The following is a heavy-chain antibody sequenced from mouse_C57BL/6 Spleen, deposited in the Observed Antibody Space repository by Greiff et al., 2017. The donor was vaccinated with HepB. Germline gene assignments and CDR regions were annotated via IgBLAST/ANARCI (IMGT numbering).Heavy chain of an antibody. D-gene: IGHD3-2*02. J-gene: IGHJ2*01. CDR3: ARRQLRLQNYFDY. CDR1: GYTFTSYW. V-gene: IGHV1-59*01. Sequence: QVQLQQPGAELVRPGTSVKLSCKASGYTFTSYWMHWVKQRPGQGLEWIGVIDPSDSYTNYNQKFKGKATLTVDTSSSTAYMQLSSLTSEDSAVYYCARRQLRLQNYFDYWGQGTTLTVSS. CDR2: IDPSDSYT.